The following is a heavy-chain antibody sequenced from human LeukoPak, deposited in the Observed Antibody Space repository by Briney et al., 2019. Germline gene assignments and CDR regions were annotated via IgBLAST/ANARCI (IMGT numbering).Heavy chain of an antibody. D-gene: IGHD2-2*01. Sequence: GGSLRLSCAASGFTFSSYEMNWVRQAPGEGLEWVSLFSGSGDSTYYTDSVKGRFTISRDNSKNTLYLQMNSLRAEDAAVYYCARDRRVGCSFTTCYLFDYWGQGTLVTVSS. J-gene: IGHJ4*02. CDR3: ARDRRVGCSFTTCYLFDY. V-gene: IGHV3-23*01. CDR1: GFTFSSYE. CDR2: FSGSGDST.